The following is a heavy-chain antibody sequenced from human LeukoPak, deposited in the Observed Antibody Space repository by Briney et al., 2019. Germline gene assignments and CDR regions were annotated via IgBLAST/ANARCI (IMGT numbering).Heavy chain of an antibody. CDR2: TCYTSKWNS. D-gene: IGHD1-26*01. CDR3: ARDPDSSYEWGPFDP. CDR1: GDSVSSNSAS. V-gene: IGHV6-1*01. J-gene: IGHJ5*02. Sequence: SQTLSLTCAISGDSVSSNSASWNWIRQSPSRGLEWLGRTCYTSKWNSDYAESVKSRITINPDTSKNQFSLHLNSVTPEDTAVYYCARDPDSSYEWGPFDPWGQGILVTVSS.